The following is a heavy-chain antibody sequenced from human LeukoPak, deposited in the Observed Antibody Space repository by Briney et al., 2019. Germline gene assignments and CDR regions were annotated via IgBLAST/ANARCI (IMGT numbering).Heavy chain of an antibody. Sequence: ASVNVSCKASVYTFTVYYMRWVRQAPGQGLEWVGWINPNRGDTNYAQRFQGRVPMTRDTSISTAYMELSRLRSDDTAVYYCARGVSGSYYYYYMDVWGKGTTVTVSS. D-gene: IGHD1-26*01. CDR1: VYTFTVYY. V-gene: IGHV1-2*02. CDR2: INPNRGDT. J-gene: IGHJ6*03. CDR3: ARGVSGSYYYYYMDV.